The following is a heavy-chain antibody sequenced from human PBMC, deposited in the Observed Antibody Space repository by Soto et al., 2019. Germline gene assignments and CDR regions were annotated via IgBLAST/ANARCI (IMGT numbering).Heavy chain of an antibody. D-gene: IGHD4-17*01. CDR3: ARGLAGSRHKYYYYMDV. V-gene: IGHV1-69*02. CDR1: GGTFSSYT. Sequence: ASVKVSCKASGGTFSSYTISWVRQAPGQGLEWMGRIIPILGIANYAQKFQGRVTITADKSTSTAYMELSSLRSEDTAVYYCARGLAGSRHKYYYYMDVWGKGTTVTVSS. CDR2: IIPILGIA. J-gene: IGHJ6*03.